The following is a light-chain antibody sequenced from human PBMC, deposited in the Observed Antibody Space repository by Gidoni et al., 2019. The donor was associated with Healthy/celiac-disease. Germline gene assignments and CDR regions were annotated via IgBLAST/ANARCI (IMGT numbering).Light chain of an antibody. CDR3: QSYDSSLSGWV. CDR1: SSNIGGGYD. V-gene: IGLV1-40*01. Sequence: SVLTQPPSVSGAPGPRVPISCTGSSSNIGGGYDVHWYQQLPGTAPKLLIYGNSNRPPGGPDRFSGSKSGTSASLAITGLQAEDEADYYCQSYDSSLSGWVFGGGTKLTVL. J-gene: IGLJ3*02. CDR2: GNS.